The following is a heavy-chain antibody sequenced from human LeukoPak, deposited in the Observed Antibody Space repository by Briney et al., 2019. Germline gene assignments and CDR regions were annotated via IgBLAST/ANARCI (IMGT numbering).Heavy chain of an antibody. CDR3: ARDANPYYYYYYMDV. J-gene: IGHJ6*03. Sequence: SETLSLTCTVSGYSISSGYYWGWIRQPPGKGLEWIGSIYHSGSTYYNPSLKSRVTISVDTSKNQFSLKLSSVTAADTAVYYCARDANPYYYYYYMDVWGKGTTVTISS. CDR2: IYHSGST. CDR1: GYSISSGYY. V-gene: IGHV4-38-2*02.